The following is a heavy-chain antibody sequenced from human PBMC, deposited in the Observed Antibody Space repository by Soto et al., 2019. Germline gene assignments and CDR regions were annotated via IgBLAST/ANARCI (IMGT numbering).Heavy chain of an antibody. J-gene: IGHJ4*02. CDR3: ARHPTVTESYFDY. CDR2: IYYSGST. CDR1: GGSISSYY. D-gene: IGHD4-17*01. Sequence: QVQLQESGPGLVKPSETLSLTCTVSGGSISSYYWSWIRQPPGKGLEWIGYIYYSGSTNYNPSLKRRVTISVDTSKNQFSLKLSSVTAADTAVYDCARHPTVTESYFDYWGQGTLVTVSS. V-gene: IGHV4-59*08.